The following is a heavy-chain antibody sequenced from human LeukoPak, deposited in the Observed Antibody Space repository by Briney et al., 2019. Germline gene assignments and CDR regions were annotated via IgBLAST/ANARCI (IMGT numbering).Heavy chain of an antibody. Sequence: PGGSLRLSCAASGFTFSSYAMHWVRQAPGKGLEWVAVISYDGSNKYYADSVKGRFTISRDNSKNTLYLQMNSRRAEDTAVYYCARGGWLQSLYSGMDVWGQGTTVTVSS. CDR2: ISYDGSNK. D-gene: IGHD5-24*01. CDR3: ARGGWLQSLYSGMDV. J-gene: IGHJ6*02. CDR1: GFTFSSYA. V-gene: IGHV3-30-3*01.